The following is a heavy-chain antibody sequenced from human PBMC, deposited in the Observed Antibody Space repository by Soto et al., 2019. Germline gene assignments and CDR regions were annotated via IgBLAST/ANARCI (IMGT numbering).Heavy chain of an antibody. J-gene: IGHJ6*02. V-gene: IGHV4-34*01. CDR2: INHSGST. D-gene: IGHD7-27*01. CDR3: ARRPNPGYYYYYGMDV. Sequence: SETLSLTCAVYGGSFSGYYWSWIRQPPGKGLEWIGEINHSGSTNYNPSLKSRVTISVDTSKNQFSLKLSSVTAADTAVYYCARRPNPGYYYYYGMDVWGQGTTVTVSS. CDR1: GGSFSGYY.